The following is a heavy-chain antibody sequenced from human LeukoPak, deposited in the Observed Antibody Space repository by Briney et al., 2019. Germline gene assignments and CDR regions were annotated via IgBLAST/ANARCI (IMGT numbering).Heavy chain of an antibody. D-gene: IGHD5-12*01. J-gene: IGHJ5*02. CDR3: ARNSGYGPQGWFDP. V-gene: IGHV3-7*01. Sequence: GGSLRLSCAASGFTFSSYWMHWVRQAPGKGLEWVANIKEDGSGKNYVDSVKGRFTISRDNAKNSLYLQMNSLRAEDTAVYYCARNSGYGPQGWFDPWGQGTLVTVSS. CDR1: GFTFSSYW. CDR2: IKEDGSGK.